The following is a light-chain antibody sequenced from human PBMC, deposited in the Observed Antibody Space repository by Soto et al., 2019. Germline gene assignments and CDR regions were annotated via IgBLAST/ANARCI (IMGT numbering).Light chain of an antibody. CDR2: GAS. Sequence: IVLTQSPGTLSLSPGERTTLSCRASQSISRYLAWYQQKPGQGPRLLIYGASSRATGTPDRFSGSGSGTDFTLTINRLEPEDFALYYCQQYGSSPPTFGQGPKVEIK. CDR1: QSISRY. J-gene: IGKJ1*01. V-gene: IGKV3-20*01. CDR3: QQYGSSPPT.